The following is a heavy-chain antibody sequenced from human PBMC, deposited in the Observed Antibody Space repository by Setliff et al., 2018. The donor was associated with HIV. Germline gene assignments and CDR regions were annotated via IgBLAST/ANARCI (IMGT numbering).Heavy chain of an antibody. D-gene: IGHD6-6*01. CDR1: GFTSSTYA. Sequence: PGGSLRLSCAASGFTSSTYAMHWVRQAPGKGLEWVAVISKDGSNKKYADSVRGRFTISRDKYENTLYLQMNSLRAEDTAVYYCARDRSARLSLDYYFDFWGQGTLVTVSS. V-gene: IGHV3-30*04. CDR2: ISKDGSNK. CDR3: ARDRSARLSLDYYFDF. J-gene: IGHJ4*02.